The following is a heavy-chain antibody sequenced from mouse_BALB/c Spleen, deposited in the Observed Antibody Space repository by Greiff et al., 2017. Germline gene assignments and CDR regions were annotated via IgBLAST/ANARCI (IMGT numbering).Heavy chain of an antibody. V-gene: IGHV5-17*02. CDR2: ISSGSSTI. D-gene: IGHD4-1*01. J-gene: IGHJ2*01. CDR3: ARGRTGFDY. CDR1: GFTFSSFG. Sequence: EVMLVESGGGLVQPGGSRKLSCAASGFTFSSFGMHWVRQAPEKGLEWVAYISSGSSTIYYADTVKGRFTISRDNPKNTLFLQMTSLRSEDTAMYYCARGRTGFDYWGQGTTLTVSS.